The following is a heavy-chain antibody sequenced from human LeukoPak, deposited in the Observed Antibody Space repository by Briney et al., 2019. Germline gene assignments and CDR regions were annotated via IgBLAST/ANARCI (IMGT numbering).Heavy chain of an antibody. CDR1: GYTLTELS. J-gene: IGHJ6*02. Sequence: ASVKVSCKVSGYTLTELSMHWVRQAPGKGLEWMGGFDPEDGETIYAQKFQGRVTMTEDTSTDTAYMELSSLRSEDTAVYYCARGALVHDYSNNYYYYYGMDVWGQGTTVTVSS. CDR2: FDPEDGET. CDR3: ARGALVHDYSNNYYYYYGMDV. V-gene: IGHV1-24*01. D-gene: IGHD4-11*01.